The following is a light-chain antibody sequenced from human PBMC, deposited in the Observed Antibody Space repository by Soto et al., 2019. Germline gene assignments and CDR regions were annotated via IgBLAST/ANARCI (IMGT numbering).Light chain of an antibody. CDR1: NSDIGGYNY. V-gene: IGLV2-14*01. CDR3: SSYTSSSNLYVV. Sequence: QSVLTQPASVSGSPGQSITISCTGTNSDIGGYNYVSWYQQHPDKAPKLIIYDVSNRPSGVSSRFSGSKSGTTASLTISGLQTEDEADYYCSSYTSSSNLYVVFGGGTKLTVL. CDR2: DVS. J-gene: IGLJ2*01.